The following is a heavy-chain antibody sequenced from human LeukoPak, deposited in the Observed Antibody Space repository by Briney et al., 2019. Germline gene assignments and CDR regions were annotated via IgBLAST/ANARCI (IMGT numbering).Heavy chain of an antibody. D-gene: IGHD2-2*01. CDR3: ARGKRGYCSSTSCEPYGMDV. V-gene: IGHV1-69*04. J-gene: IGHJ6*02. CDR1: GGTFSSYA. CDR2: IIPILGIA. Sequence: ASVKVSCKASGGTFSSYAISWVRQAPGQGLEWMGRIIPILGIANYAQKFQGRVTITADKSTSTAYMELSSLRSEDTAVYYCARGKRGYCSSTSCEPYGMDVWGQGTTVTVSS.